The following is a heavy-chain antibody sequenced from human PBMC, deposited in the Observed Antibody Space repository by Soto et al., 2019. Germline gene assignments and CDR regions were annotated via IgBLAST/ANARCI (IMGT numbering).Heavy chain of an antibody. Sequence: PSETLSLTCTVSGGSVSGYYWSWIRQPPGRVLEWIGYIYYSGSTNYNPSLKSRVTISVDTSNNQFSLKLSSVTAADTAVYYCARVSIAAAGWDYYYGMDVWGQGTTVNVSS. CDR3: ARVSIAAAGWDYYYGMDV. CDR2: IYYSGST. D-gene: IGHD6-13*01. CDR1: GGSVSGYY. V-gene: IGHV4-59*02. J-gene: IGHJ6*02.